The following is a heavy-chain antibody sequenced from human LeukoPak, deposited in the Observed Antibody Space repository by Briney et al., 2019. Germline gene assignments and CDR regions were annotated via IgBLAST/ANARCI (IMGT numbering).Heavy chain of an antibody. CDR1: GFTFTTYW. J-gene: IGHJ6*03. CDR3: ARGVGSYGIYYYYMDV. V-gene: IGHV3-7*01. CDR2: IRQDGSEK. D-gene: IGHD1-26*01. Sequence: GGSLRLSCAASGFTFTTYWMTWVRQAPGKGLEWVATIRQDGSEKFYVDSVKGRFAISRDNAKNSLSLQMNSLRAEDTAVYYCARGVGSYGIYYYYMDVWGKGTTVTISS.